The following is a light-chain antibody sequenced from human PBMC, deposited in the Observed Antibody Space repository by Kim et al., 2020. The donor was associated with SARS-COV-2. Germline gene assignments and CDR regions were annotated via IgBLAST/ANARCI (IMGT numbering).Light chain of an antibody. Sequence: DIQMTQSPSSLSASVGDRVTITCRASQSIANYLNWYQPKPPGKAPNHLLYTASTLHTGVPSRFSGSVSGTNFTLTVSGLQTEYFATYYCQQSYTTPITFGQGTRLEIK. CDR2: TAS. CDR1: QSIANY. J-gene: IGKJ5*01. CDR3: QQSYTTPIT. V-gene: IGKV1-39*01.